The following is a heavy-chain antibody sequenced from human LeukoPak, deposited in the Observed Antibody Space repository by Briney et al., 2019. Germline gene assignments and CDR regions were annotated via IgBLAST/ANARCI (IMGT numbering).Heavy chain of an antibody. CDR1: GFTFSNYG. CDR3: ARGFSYRLDY. D-gene: IGHD1-26*01. CDR2: IWYDGSNK. Sequence: PGRSLRLSCAASGFTFSNYGMHWVRQAPGKGLEWVAVIWYDGSNKYYADSVKGRFTISRDNSKNTLYLQMNSLRAEDTAVYYCARGFSYRLDYWGQGTLVTVSS. J-gene: IGHJ4*02. V-gene: IGHV3-33*01.